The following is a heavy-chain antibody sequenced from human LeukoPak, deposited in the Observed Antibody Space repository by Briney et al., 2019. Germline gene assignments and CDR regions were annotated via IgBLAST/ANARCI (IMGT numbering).Heavy chain of an antibody. CDR2: IYYSGST. J-gene: IGHJ4*02. CDR3: ARRSRYSSGIYYFDY. V-gene: IGHV4-59*08. CDR1: GGFISSYY. D-gene: IGHD3-10*01. Sequence: SETLSLTCTVSGGFISSYYWNWIRQPPGKGLEGIAYIYYSGSTDYSPSLKSRVTISVDTSKNQFTLKLSSVTAADTAVYYCARRSRYSSGIYYFDYWGQGTLVTVSS.